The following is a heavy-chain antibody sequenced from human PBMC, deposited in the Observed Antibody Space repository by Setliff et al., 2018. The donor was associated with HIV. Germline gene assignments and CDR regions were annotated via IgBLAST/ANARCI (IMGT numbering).Heavy chain of an antibody. CDR3: ARDNPTSISSGWYGWRYYYYMDV. CDR1: GGTFSSYA. V-gene: IGHV1-69*13. D-gene: IGHD6-19*01. J-gene: IGHJ6*03. CDR2: IIPIFGTA. Sequence: SVKVSCKASGGTFSSYAISWVRQAPGQGLEWMGGIIPIFGTANYAQKFQGRVTITADESTSTAYMELSSLRSEDTAVYYCARDNPTSISSGWYGWRYYYYMDVWGKETTVTVSS.